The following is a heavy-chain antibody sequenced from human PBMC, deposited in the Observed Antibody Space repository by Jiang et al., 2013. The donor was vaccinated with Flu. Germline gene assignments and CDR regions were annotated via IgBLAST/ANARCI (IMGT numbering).Heavy chain of an antibody. CDR2: IIPILGIA. CDR3: ATAGRYCSSTSCYDDY. J-gene: IGHJ4*02. D-gene: IGHD2-2*01. CDR1: GGTFSSYA. Sequence: SGAEVKKPGSSVKVSCKASGGTFSSYAISWVRQAPGQGLEWMGRIIPILGIANYAQKFQGRVTITADKSTSTAYMELSSLRSEDTAVYYCATAGRYCSSTSCYDDYWGQGTLVTVSS. V-gene: IGHV1-69*04.